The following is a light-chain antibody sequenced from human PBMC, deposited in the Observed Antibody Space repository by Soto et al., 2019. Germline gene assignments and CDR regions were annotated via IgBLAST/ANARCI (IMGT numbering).Light chain of an antibody. CDR3: QQYYSYPLT. Sequence: AIRMTQSPSSFSASTGDRVTITCRASQGISSYLAWYQQKPGKAPKLLIYAASTLQSGVPSRFIGSGSGTDFTLTISCLQSEDFATYYCQQYYSYPLTVGPGTKVDIK. J-gene: IGKJ3*01. V-gene: IGKV1-8*01. CDR1: QGISSY. CDR2: AAS.